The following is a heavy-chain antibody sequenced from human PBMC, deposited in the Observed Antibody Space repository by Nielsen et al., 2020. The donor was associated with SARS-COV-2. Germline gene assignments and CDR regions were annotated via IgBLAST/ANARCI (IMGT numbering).Heavy chain of an antibody. CDR2: IYYSGST. V-gene: IGHV4-31*03. J-gene: IGHJ6*03. CDR3: ARVRSSSSVYYYYYMDV. D-gene: IGHD6-6*01. Sequence: SETLSLTCTVSGGSISSGGYYWSWIRQHPGKGLEWIGYIYYSGSTYYNPSLKSRVTISVDTSKNQFSLKLSSVTAADTAVYYCARVRSSSSVYYYYYMDVWDKGTTVTVSS. CDR1: GGSISSGGYY.